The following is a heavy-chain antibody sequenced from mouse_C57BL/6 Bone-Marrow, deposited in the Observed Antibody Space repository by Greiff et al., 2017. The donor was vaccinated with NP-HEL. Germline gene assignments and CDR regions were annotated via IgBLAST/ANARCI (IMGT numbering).Heavy chain of an antibody. CDR3: ARATVVARYYYAMDY. Sequence: QVQLQQSGPGLVQPSQSLSITCTVSGFPLTSYGVHWVRQSPGRGLRWLGVIWSGGSTDYNAAFISRLSISKDNSKSQVFFKMNSLQADDTAIYYCARATVVARYYYAMDYWGQGTSVTVSS. V-gene: IGHV2-2*01. CDR2: IWSGGST. D-gene: IGHD1-1*01. CDR1: GFPLTSYG. J-gene: IGHJ4*01.